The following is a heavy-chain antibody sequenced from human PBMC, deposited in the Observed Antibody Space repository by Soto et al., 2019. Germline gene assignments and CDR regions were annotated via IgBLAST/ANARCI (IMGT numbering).Heavy chain of an antibody. CDR1: GFTFSSYW. V-gene: IGHV3-74*01. Sequence: EVQLVESGGGLVQPGGSLRLSCAASGFTFSSYWMHWVRQAPGKGLVWVSRINSDGSSTSYADSVKGRFTISRDNAKNTLYLQMNSLRAEDTAVYYCASSLPVRLVASPIWGQGTLVTVSS. CDR2: INSDGSST. D-gene: IGHD5-12*01. J-gene: IGHJ4*02. CDR3: ASSLPVRLVASPI.